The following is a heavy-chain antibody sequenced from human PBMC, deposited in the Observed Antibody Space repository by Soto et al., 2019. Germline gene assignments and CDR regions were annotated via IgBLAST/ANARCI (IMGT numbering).Heavy chain of an antibody. J-gene: IGHJ6*02. CDR1: GGTFSSYA. CDR2: IIPIFGTA. D-gene: IGHD6-6*01. Sequence: QVQLVQSGAEVKKPGSSVKVSCKASGGTFSSYAISWVLQAPGQGLEWMGGIIPIFGTANYAQKFQGRVTITADESTRTAYMELSSLRSEDTAVYYCARESSYSSSYYYYGMDVWGQGTTVTVSS. CDR3: ARESSYSSSYYYYGMDV. V-gene: IGHV1-69*12.